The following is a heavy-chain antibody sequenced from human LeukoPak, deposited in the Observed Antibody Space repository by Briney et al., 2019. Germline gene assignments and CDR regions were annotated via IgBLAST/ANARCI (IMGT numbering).Heavy chain of an antibody. Sequence: GGSLRLSCAASGFNFRTYWMLWVRQVPGKGLVWVSRVDGHGRGTKYAASVEGRFTISRDNAKNTLYLQMNSLRVEDSAVYYCTRVPEQCSGDSCYGLSYMDAWGKGTTVTVSS. CDR2: VDGHGRGT. V-gene: IGHV3-74*03. CDR1: GFNFRTYW. D-gene: IGHD2-15*01. CDR3: TRVPEQCSGDSCYGLSYMDA. J-gene: IGHJ6*03.